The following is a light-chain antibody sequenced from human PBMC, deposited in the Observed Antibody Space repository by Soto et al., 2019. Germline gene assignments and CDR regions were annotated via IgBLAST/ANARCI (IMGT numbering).Light chain of an antibody. J-gene: IGLJ1*01. V-gene: IGLV2-23*02. Sequence: QSVLTQPASVSGSPGXXXXXXXXXTSSDIGNYHLVSWYQQHPGKAPKLIIYEVSKWPSGVSDRFSGSKSGYTASLTISGLQAEDEADYYCCSYAGSTWGYVLGTGTKVTVL. CDR2: EVS. CDR3: CSYAGSTWGYV. CDR1: SSDIGNYHL.